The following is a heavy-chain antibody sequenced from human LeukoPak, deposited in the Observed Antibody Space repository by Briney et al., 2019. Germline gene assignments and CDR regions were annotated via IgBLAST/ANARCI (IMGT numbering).Heavy chain of an antibody. D-gene: IGHD6-13*01. V-gene: IGHV3-33*08. CDR2: IWYDGSNK. J-gene: IGHJ4*02. CDR3: AREVRLRSSWHRTYYFDY. CDR1: GFTFNTYG. Sequence: GGSLRLSCAASGFTFNTYGMHWVRQAPGKGLEWVAVIWYDGSNKYYADSVKGRFTISRDNSKNTLYLQMNSLRAEDTAVYYCAREVRLRSSWHRTYYFDYWGQGTLVTVSS.